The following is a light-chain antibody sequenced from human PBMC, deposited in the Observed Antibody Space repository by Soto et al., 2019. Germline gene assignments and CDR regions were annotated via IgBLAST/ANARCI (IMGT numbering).Light chain of an antibody. CDR3: QQYGTSPPVT. CDR2: AAS. V-gene: IGKV3-20*01. CDR1: QSVSRNF. Sequence: EIVLTQSPSTLSLSPGERATLSCRASQSVSRNFLTWHQQKPGQAPRLLIYAASSRATGIPDRFSGSGSGTDFTLTISRLEPEDFAVYYCQQYGTSPPVTFGGGTKVEIK. J-gene: IGKJ4*01.